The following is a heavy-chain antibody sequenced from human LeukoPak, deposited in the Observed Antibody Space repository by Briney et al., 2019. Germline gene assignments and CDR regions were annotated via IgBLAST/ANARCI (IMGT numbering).Heavy chain of an antibody. Sequence: SETLSLTCNVSGGSISGYHWSWIRQPPGKGLEWLGYIYYSGSSNYNPSLKSRVTISVDTSKNQFSLKLSSVTAADTAVYYCARGRRVILEWLLYYYMDVWGKGTTVTVSS. CDR3: ARGRRVILEWLLYYYMDV. D-gene: IGHD3-3*01. CDR1: GGSISGYH. J-gene: IGHJ6*03. V-gene: IGHV4-59*01. CDR2: IYYSGSS.